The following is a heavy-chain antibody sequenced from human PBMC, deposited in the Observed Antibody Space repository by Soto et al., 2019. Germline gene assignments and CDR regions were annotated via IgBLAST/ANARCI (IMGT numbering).Heavy chain of an antibody. D-gene: IGHD6-19*01. CDR1: GFTFSNYA. J-gene: IGHJ4*02. Sequence: VQLLESGGGLVQPGGSLRLSCAASGFTFSNYAMNWVRQAPGKGLEWVSTISGSGGSPYYADSVKGRFTISRDNSKNTRYLQMNSLRAGDSAIYYCAKEGTSGLYYFDYWGQGTLVTVSS. CDR3: AKEGTSGLYYFDY. V-gene: IGHV3-23*01. CDR2: ISGSGGSP.